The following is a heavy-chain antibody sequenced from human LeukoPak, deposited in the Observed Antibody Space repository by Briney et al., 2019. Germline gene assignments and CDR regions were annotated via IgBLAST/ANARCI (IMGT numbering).Heavy chain of an antibody. J-gene: IGHJ5*02. CDR1: GYSFTNYW. V-gene: IGHV5-51*01. CDR2: IFPGDSHT. D-gene: IGHD3-3*01. Sequence: GESLKISCKGSGYSFTNYWIGWVRQMPGKGLDWMGIIFPGDSHTRYSPSFQGQVTMSADKSISTAYLQWSSLRASDTAMYYCARSSVNWFDPWGQGTLVTVSS. CDR3: ARSSVNWFDP.